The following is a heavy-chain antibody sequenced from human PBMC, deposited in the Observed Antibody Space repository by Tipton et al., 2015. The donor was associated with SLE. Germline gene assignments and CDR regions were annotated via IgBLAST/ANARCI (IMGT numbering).Heavy chain of an antibody. V-gene: IGHV4-39*02. CDR2: RFSGGST. J-gene: IGHJ3*02. D-gene: IGHD6-6*01. Sequence: TLSLTCSVSGDSFYSSHDQWDWIRQSPGKGLEWIGSRFSGGSTYYNPSLQSRVTISVETSKNHFSLTLSSVTAADTAVYYCATFFGHSSASPDALDIWGRGTMVTVSS. CDR1: GDSFYSSHDQ. CDR3: ATFFGHSSASPDALDI.